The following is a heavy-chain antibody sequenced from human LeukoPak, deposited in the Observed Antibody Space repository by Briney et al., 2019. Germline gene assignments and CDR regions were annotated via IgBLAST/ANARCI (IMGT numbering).Heavy chain of an antibody. V-gene: IGHV1-69*13. J-gene: IGHJ6*02. CDR3: ARGGEYGDYNYGMDV. CDR2: IIPIFGTA. Sequence: GASVKVSCKASGYTFTNPGITWVRQAPGQGLEWMGGIIPIFGTANYAQKFQGRVTITADESTSTAYMELSSLRSEDTAVYYCARGGEYGDYNYGMDVWGQGTTVTVSS. D-gene: IGHD3-10*01. CDR1: GYTFTNPG.